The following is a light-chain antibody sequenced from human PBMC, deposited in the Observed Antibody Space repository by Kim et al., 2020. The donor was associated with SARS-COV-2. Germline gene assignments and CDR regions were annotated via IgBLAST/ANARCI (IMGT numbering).Light chain of an antibody. CDR2: DAS. V-gene: IGKV1-5*01. J-gene: IGKJ2*01. CDR1: QCMNSR. CDR3: HQYYSYSYT. Sequence: SASVGERVTITCRASQCMNSRLAWYQQKPGKAPDLLIYDASIWQSGVSSRFSGSESGTEFSLTISSLQPDDFATYYCHQYYSYSYTFGQGTKLEI.